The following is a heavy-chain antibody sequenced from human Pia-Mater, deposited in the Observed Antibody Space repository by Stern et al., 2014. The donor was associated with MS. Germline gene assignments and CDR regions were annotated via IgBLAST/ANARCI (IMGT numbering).Heavy chain of an antibody. V-gene: IGHV1-69*01. Sequence: QLVQSGAEVKKPGSSVKISCKASGGTFNVYAINWLRQAPGQGLEWMGGVSPNIGTANYAKKFQGRGTISADESPRTSSMQLSSLRSDDTAVYYCARDGRPTYNYGLDVWGQGTTVTVSS. J-gene: IGHJ6*02. CDR2: VSPNIGTA. CDR1: GGTFNVYA. D-gene: IGHD1-14*01. CDR3: ARDGRPTYNYGLDV.